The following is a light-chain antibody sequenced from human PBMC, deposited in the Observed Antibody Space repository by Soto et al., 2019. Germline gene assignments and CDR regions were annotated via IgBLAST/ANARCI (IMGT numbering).Light chain of an antibody. CDR3: AAWDDTVNGYV. Sequence: QSVLTQPPSASVTPGQRVTISCSGSSSNIGRNTVSWYQHLPGTAPKLLIYSNNQRPSGVPDRFSGSKSGTSASLAISGLQSEGEADYFWAAWDDTVNGYVFGTGTKVTVL. CDR2: SNN. J-gene: IGLJ1*01. CDR1: SSNIGRNT. V-gene: IGLV1-44*01.